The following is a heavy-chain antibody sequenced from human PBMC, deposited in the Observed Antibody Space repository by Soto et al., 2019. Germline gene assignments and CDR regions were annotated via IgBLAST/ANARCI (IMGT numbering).Heavy chain of an antibody. V-gene: IGHV1-18*01. J-gene: IGHJ4*02. D-gene: IGHD3-22*01. Sequence: ASVKVSCKASGYTFTSYGISWVRQAPGQGLEWMGWISAYNGNTNYAQKLQGRVTMTTDTSTSTAYMELRSLRSDDTAVYYCLVGGNSGYYGECDYDYWGQGTLVTVSS. CDR3: LVGGNSGYYGECDYDY. CDR2: ISAYNGNT. CDR1: GYTFTSYG.